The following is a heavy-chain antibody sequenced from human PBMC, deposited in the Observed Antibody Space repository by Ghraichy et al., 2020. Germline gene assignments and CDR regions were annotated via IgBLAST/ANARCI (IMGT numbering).Heavy chain of an antibody. J-gene: IGHJ6*02. D-gene: IGHD3-22*01. CDR3: ARNYYDSSGYYYYGMDV. V-gene: IGHV3-21*01. CDR1: GFTFSSYS. CDR2: ISSSSSYI. Sequence: LSLTCAASGFTFSSYSMNWVRQAPGKGLEWVSSISSSSSYIYYADSVKGRFTISRDNAKNSLYLQMNSLRAEDTAVYYCARNYYDSSGYYYYGMDVWGQGTTVTVSS.